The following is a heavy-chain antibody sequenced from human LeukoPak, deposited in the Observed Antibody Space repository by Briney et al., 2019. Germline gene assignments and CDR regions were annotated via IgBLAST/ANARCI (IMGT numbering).Heavy chain of an antibody. CDR1: GFTFSSYA. V-gene: IGHV3-48*03. CDR2: ISSSGSTI. J-gene: IGHJ4*02. CDR3: ARRYPYGSGSYFLDY. D-gene: IGHD3-10*01. Sequence: GGSLRLSCAASGFTFSSYAMSWVRQAPGKGLEWVSYISSSGSTIYYADSVKGRFTISRDNAKNSLYLQMNSLRAEDTAVYYCARRYPYGSGSYFLDYWGQGTLVTVSS.